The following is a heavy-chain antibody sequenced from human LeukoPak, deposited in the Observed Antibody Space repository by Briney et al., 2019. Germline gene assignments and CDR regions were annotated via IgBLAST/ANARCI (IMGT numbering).Heavy chain of an antibody. Sequence: GGSLRLSCVASEFVFSNHAMIWVRQAPGKGLEWISSITSDSSNIFYANSVRGRFTISRDNANNALHLQMNSLRAVDTAVYYCARVFWETVNTGYYSDFWGPGTLVTVSS. CDR3: ARVFWETVNTGYYSDF. V-gene: IGHV3-21*01. CDR2: ITSDSSNI. CDR1: EFVFSNHA. D-gene: IGHD3-22*01. J-gene: IGHJ4*02.